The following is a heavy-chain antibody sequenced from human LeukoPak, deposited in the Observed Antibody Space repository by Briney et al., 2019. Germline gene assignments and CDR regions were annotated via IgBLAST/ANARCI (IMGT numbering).Heavy chain of an antibody. Sequence: GASVKVSCKASGYTFTSYGISWVRQAPGQGLEWMGWINPNSGGTNYAQNFQGRVTMTRDTSISTGYMELSRLRSDDTAVYYCATVYSSGWNFHFWGQGTLVTVSS. D-gene: IGHD6-19*01. CDR2: INPNSGGT. V-gene: IGHV1-2*02. J-gene: IGHJ4*02. CDR3: ATVYSSGWNFHF. CDR1: GYTFTSYG.